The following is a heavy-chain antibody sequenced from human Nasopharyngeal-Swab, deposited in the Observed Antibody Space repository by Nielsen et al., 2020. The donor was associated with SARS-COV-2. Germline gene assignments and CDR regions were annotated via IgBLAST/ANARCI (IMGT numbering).Heavy chain of an antibody. V-gene: IGHV4-34*01. CDR2: INHSGSA. CDR3: ARGSLVVVTIAPFDY. J-gene: IGHJ4*02. Sequence: WIRQLPGKGLEWIGEINHSGSANYNPSLKSRVTISVDTSKDQFSLKLSSVTAADTAVYYCARGSLVVVTIAPFDYWGQGTLVTVSS. D-gene: IGHD3-22*01.